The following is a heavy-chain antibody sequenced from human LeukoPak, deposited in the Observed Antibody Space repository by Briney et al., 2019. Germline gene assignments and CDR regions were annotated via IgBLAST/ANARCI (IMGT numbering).Heavy chain of an antibody. CDR2: IYTSGST. CDR1: GGSISSYY. Sequence: SETLSLTCTVSGGSISSYYWSWIRQPAGKGLEWIGRIYTSGSTNYNPSLKSRVTISVDTSKNQFSLKLSSVTAADTAVYYCASPSSGIDAFDIWGQGTMVTVSS. V-gene: IGHV4-4*07. CDR3: ASPSSGIDAFDI. D-gene: IGHD3-10*01. J-gene: IGHJ3*02.